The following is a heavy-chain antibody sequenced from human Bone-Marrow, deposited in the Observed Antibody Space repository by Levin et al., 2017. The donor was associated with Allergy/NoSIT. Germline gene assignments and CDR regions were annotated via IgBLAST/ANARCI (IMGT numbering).Heavy chain of an antibody. J-gene: IGHJ6*02. CDR3: ARHYGMVVDYYYYYGMDV. D-gene: IGHD2-15*01. Sequence: PSQTLSLTCTLPGGSLSGYYWSWIRQPPGKGLEWIGEINHSGTTNYNPSLNSRVSISIDTSTNQLSLRLRSVIAADTAIYYCARHYGMVVDYYYYYGMDVWGQGTTVTVSS. CDR2: INHSGTT. V-gene: IGHV4-34*01. CDR1: GGSLSGYY.